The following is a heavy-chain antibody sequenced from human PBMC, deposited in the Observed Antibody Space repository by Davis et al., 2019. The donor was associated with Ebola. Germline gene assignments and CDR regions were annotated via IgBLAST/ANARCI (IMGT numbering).Heavy chain of an antibody. CDR2: ISGSSSTI. CDR3: AKDIWARYYDSSGYPGELDY. CDR1: GFTFSTYS. J-gene: IGHJ4*02. V-gene: IGHV3-48*04. D-gene: IGHD3-22*01. Sequence: GESLKISCAASGFTFSTYSMNWVRQAPGEGLEWVSYISGSSSTIYYADSVKGRFTISRDNAKNSLYLQMNSLRAEDTALYYCAKDIWARYYDSSGYPGELDYWGQGTLVTVSS.